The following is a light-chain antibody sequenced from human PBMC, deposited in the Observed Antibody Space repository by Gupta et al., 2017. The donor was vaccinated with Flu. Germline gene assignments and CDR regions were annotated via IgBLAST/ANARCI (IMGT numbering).Light chain of an antibody. CDR2: DDI. J-gene: IGLJ2*01. Sequence: NNIASKSVHWYQQKPGQAPVLVVHDDIDRPLGIPERFSGSNSGNTATLTISRVEAGDEADYYWQVWDSSSDRQGVVFGGGTKLTVL. CDR1: NIASKS. CDR3: QVWDSSSDRQGVV. V-gene: IGLV3-21*02.